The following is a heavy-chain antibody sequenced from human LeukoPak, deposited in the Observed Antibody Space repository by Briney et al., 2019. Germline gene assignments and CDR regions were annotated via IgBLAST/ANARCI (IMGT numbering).Heavy chain of an antibody. CDR2: ISYNGGST. V-gene: IGHV3-64*01. CDR3: ARDYYGSGNYVYFDY. J-gene: IGHJ4*02. D-gene: IGHD3-10*01. CDR1: GFTFSSYA. Sequence: PGGSLRLSCAASGFTFSSYAMHWVRQAPGKGLEFVSAISYNGGSTYYANSVKGRFTISRDNSKNTLYLQMGSLRAEDMAVYYCARDYYGSGNYVYFDYWGQGTLVTVSS.